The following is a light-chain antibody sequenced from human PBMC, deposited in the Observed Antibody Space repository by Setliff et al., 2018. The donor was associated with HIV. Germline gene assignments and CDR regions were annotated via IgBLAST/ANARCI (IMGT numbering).Light chain of an antibody. CDR3: SSSTTGTSGV. V-gene: IGLV2-14*03. Sequence: QSALTQPASVSGSPGQSITISCTGTSNDIASSDYVSWYQQHLGKAPKLIIYHVSHRPSGVSHRFSAFKSGHTASLTISGLQADDEADYYCSSSTTGTSGVFGTGTKGTV. CDR2: HVS. J-gene: IGLJ1*01. CDR1: SNDIASSDY.